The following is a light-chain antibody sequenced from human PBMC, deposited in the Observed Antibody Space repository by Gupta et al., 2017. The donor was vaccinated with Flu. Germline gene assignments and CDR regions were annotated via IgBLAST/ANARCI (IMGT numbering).Light chain of an antibody. J-gene: IGKJ1*01. CDR1: QSVSST. Sequence: SPATLSVSPGERATLSCRASQSVSSTLAWYQQKPGQAPSLLIYDASTRAAGVPDRFSAFGSGTEFTLTISGLQSEDFAVYYCQQYSYWPRTFGQGTKVEIK. CDR2: DAS. V-gene: IGKV3-15*01. CDR3: QQYSYWPRT.